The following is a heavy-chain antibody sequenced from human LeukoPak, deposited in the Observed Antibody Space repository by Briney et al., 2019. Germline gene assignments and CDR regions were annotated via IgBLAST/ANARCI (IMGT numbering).Heavy chain of an antibody. Sequence: SGGSLRLSCAASGFTFSSYAMSWVRQAPGKGLEWVSAISGSGGSTYYADSVKGRFTISRDNSKNTLYLQMNSLRAEDTAVYYCAKDRSLWFGELFDWFDPWGQGTLVTVSS. CDR3: AKDRSLWFGELFDWFDP. CDR2: ISGSGGST. V-gene: IGHV3-23*01. D-gene: IGHD3-10*01. J-gene: IGHJ5*02. CDR1: GFTFSSYA.